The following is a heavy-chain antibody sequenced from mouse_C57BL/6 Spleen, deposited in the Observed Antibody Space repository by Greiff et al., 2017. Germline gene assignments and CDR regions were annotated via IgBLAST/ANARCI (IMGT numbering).Heavy chain of an antibody. CDR3: ARSDYDGCAY. J-gene: IGHJ3*01. CDR1: GYAFTNYL. Sequence: QVQLQQSGAELVRPGTSVKVSCKASGYAFTNYLIEWVKQRPGQGLEWIGVINPGSGGTNYNEKFKGKATLTADQASSTAYMQLSSLTSEDSAVYFCARSDYDGCAYWGQGTLVTGSA. V-gene: IGHV1-54*01. CDR2: INPGSGGT. D-gene: IGHD2-4*01.